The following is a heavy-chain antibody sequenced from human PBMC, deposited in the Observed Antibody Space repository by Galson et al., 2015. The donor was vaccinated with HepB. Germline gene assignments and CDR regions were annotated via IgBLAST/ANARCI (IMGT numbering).Heavy chain of an antibody. V-gene: IGHV1-69*13. D-gene: IGHD4-17*01. Sequence: SVKVSCKASGGTFSSYAISWVRQAPGQGLEWMGGIIPIFGTANYAQKFQGRVTITADESTSTAYMELSSLRSEDTAVYYCARAYYGDSSGVPYYYYGMDVWGQGTTVTVSS. CDR3: ARAYYGDSSGVPYYYYGMDV. CDR2: IIPIFGTA. CDR1: GGTFSSYA. J-gene: IGHJ6*02.